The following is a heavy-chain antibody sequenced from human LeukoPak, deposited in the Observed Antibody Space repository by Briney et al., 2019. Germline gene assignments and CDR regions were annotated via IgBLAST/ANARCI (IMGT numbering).Heavy chain of an antibody. J-gene: IGHJ2*01. Sequence: PSETLSLTCAVYGGSFSGYYWSWIRQPPGKGLEWIGEINHSGSTNYNPSLKSRVTISVDTSKNQCSLKLTSVSAADTAVYYCARLKLGAYFDLWGRGTLVTVSS. CDR2: INHSGST. CDR3: ARLKLGAYFDL. CDR1: GGSFSGYY. D-gene: IGHD3-16*01. V-gene: IGHV4-34*01.